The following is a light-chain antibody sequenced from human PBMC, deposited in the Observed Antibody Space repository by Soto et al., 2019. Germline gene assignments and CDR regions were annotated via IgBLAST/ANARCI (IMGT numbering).Light chain of an antibody. V-gene: IGKV3-15*01. CDR2: GAS. Sequence: EIVMTQSPATLSVSPGERVTLSCRASQSVSSNLAWYQQKPGQAPRLLIYGASTRATGIPARFSGSGSGTEFTLTISSLRSEDFAVYYCQQYNNWPSLTFGGGTKVEIK. J-gene: IGKJ4*01. CDR3: QQYNNWPSLT. CDR1: QSVSSN.